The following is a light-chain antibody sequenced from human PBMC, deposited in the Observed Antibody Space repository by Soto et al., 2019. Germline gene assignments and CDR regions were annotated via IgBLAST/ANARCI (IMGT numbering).Light chain of an antibody. CDR1: QSVSIY. J-gene: IGKJ5*01. CDR3: QQRQHWPPIT. CDR2: DAS. Sequence: VLTQSPATLSLSPGERATLSCRASQSVSIYLAWYQQKPGQAPRLLIYDASNRATGIPARFSGSGSGTDFTLTINSLEPEDFAVYYCQQRQHWPPITFGQGTRLEIK. V-gene: IGKV3-11*01.